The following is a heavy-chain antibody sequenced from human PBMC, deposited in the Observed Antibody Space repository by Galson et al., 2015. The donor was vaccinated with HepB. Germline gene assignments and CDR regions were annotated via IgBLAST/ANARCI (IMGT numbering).Heavy chain of an antibody. CDR3: AREGEATVVATYYYGMDV. J-gene: IGHJ6*02. CDR1: GGTFSSYT. Sequence: SVKVSCKASGGTFSSYTISWVRQAPGQGLERMGRTIPILGIANYAQKFQGRVTITADKSTSTAYMELSSLRSEDTAVYYCAREGEATVVATYYYGMDVWGQGTTVTVSS. D-gene: IGHD4-23*01. CDR2: TIPILGIA. V-gene: IGHV1-69*04.